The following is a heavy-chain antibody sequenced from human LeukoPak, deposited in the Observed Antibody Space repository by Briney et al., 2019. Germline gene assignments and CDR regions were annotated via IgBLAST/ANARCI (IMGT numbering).Heavy chain of an antibody. Sequence: SETLSLTCTVSGGSISSYYWSWIRQPAGKGLEWIGRIYTSGSTNYNPSLKSRVTMSVDTSKNQFSLQLSSVTAADTAVYYCARSLVYGSGNNWFDPWGQGTLVTVSS. CDR1: GGSISSYY. J-gene: IGHJ5*02. CDR3: ARSLVYGSGNNWFDP. V-gene: IGHV4-4*07. D-gene: IGHD3-10*01. CDR2: IYTSGST.